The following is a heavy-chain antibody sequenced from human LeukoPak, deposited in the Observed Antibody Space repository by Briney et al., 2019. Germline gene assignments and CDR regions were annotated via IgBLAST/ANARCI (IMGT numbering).Heavy chain of an antibody. V-gene: IGHV1-18*01. CDR1: GYTFTSYG. J-gene: IGHJ4*02. Sequence: ASVKVSCKASGYTFTSYGISWVRQAPGQGLEWMGWSSAYNGNTNYAQKLQGRVTMTRDTSTSTVYMELSSLRSEDTAVYYCARIAAAGHLDYWGQGTLVTVSS. CDR3: ARIAAAGHLDY. D-gene: IGHD6-13*01. CDR2: SSAYNGNT.